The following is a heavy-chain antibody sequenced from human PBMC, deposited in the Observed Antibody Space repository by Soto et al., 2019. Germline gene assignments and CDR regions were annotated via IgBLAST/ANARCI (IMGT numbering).Heavy chain of an antibody. V-gene: IGHV3-48*02. Sequence: GGSLRLSCASSGCTCIIFSMSWVRQAPGKGLEWVSYIDSRTTTIYYADSVKGRFTISRDNARNSLYLQMNSLRDEDTAVYYCARQTWDYHSSNFDYWGLGTLVTVSS. J-gene: IGHJ4*02. D-gene: IGHD3-16*01. CDR3: ARQTWDYHSSNFDY. CDR1: GCTCIIFS. CDR2: IDSRTTTI.